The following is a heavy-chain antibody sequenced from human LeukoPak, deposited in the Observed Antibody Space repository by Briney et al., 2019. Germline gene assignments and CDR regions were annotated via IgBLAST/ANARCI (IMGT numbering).Heavy chain of an antibody. D-gene: IGHD3-3*01. V-gene: IGHV4-61*02. CDR3: ARESSLLRSTDY. CDR2: IYTSGST. CDR1: GVSISSGSYY. J-gene: IGHJ4*02. Sequence: SETLSPTCTVSGVSISSGSYYWSWIRQPAGKGLEWIGRIYTSGSTNYNPSLKSRVIISVDTSKNQFSLKLSSVTAADTAVYYCARESSLLRSTDYWGQGTLVTVSS.